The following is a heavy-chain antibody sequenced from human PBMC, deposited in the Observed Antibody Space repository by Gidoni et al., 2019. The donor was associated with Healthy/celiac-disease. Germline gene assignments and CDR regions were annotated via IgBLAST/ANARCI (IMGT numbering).Heavy chain of an antibody. Sequence: QVQMVESGGGVVEPGRSRRLSSAACGFTFSSYGMHWVRQAPGKGLEWVAVISYDGSNNSSAVSVKGRFTISRDNSKHTLYLQMNSLRAEDTAVYYCAKVNNWGAFDIWGQGTMVTVSS. CDR1: GFTFSSYG. J-gene: IGHJ3*02. D-gene: IGHD7-27*01. CDR3: AKVNNWGAFDI. V-gene: IGHV3-30*18. CDR2: ISYDGSNN.